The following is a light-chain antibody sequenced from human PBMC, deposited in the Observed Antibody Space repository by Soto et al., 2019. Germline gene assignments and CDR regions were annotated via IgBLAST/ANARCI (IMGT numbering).Light chain of an antibody. J-gene: IGLJ2*01. Sequence: QSALTQPASVSGSPVQSITISCRGTSSDVGDYYYVSWYQQHPGKAPKLLIYGVTDRPSGVSHRFSGSRSDSTASLTISGLQAEDGADYDGSSYTSSSTVIFGGGTKVTVL. CDR3: SSYTSSSTVI. V-gene: IGLV2-14*01. CDR1: SSDVGDYYY. CDR2: GVT.